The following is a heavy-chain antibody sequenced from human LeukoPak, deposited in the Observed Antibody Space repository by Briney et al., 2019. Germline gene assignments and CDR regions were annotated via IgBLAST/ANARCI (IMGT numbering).Heavy chain of an antibody. Sequence: GGSLRLSCAASGFTFSDHYMDWVRQAPGKGLEWVGRTRNKANSYTTEYAASVKGRFTISRGDSKNSLYLQMNSLKTEDTAVYYCARATTAFDYWGQGTLVTVSS. V-gene: IGHV3-72*01. D-gene: IGHD4-17*01. CDR3: ARATTAFDY. CDR2: TRNKANSYTT. J-gene: IGHJ4*02. CDR1: GFTFSDHY.